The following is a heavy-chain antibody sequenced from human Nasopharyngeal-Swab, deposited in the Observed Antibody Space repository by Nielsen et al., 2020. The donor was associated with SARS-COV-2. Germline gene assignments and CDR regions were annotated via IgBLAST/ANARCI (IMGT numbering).Heavy chain of an antibody. V-gene: IGHV3-23*01. Sequence: WIRQPPGKGLAWVSSISNSGDITYYADSVKGRFTASRDNSKNTLYLQMHSLGAEDTAIYYCARFMTTVTTETFDYWGQGTLVTVSS. CDR3: ARFMTTVTTETFDY. J-gene: IGHJ4*02. D-gene: IGHD4-17*01. CDR2: ISNSGDIT.